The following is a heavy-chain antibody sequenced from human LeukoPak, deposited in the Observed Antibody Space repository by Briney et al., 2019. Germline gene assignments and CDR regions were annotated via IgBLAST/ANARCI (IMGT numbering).Heavy chain of an antibody. CDR3: ERETRSGSYYFDY. J-gene: IGHJ4*02. V-gene: IGHV4-4*07. Sequence: SETLSLTCTVSGGSISSYYWSWIRQPAGKGLEWIGRIYTSGSTNYNPSLKSRVTISVDKSKNQFSLKLSSVTAADTAVYYCERETRSGSYYFDYWGQGTLVTVSS. D-gene: IGHD1-26*01. CDR1: GGSISSYY. CDR2: IYTSGST.